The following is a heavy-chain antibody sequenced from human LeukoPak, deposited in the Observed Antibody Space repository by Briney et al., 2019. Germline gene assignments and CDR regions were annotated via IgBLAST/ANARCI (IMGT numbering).Heavy chain of an antibody. CDR3: AKDLAAVTMYYFDY. D-gene: IGHD4-17*01. CDR1: GFTFSSYA. V-gene: IGHV3-23*01. CDR2: ISGSGGST. J-gene: IGHJ4*02. Sequence: GSLRLSCAASGFTFSSYAMSWVRQAPGKGLEWVSAISGSGGSTYYADSVKGRFTISRDNSKNTLYLQMNSLRAEDTAIYYCAKDLAAVTMYYFDYWGQGTLVTVSS.